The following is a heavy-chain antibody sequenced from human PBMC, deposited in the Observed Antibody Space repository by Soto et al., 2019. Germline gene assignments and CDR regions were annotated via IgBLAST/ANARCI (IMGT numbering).Heavy chain of an antibody. CDR2: ISGSGGST. CDR1: GFTFSSYA. V-gene: IGHV3-23*01. J-gene: IGHJ4*02. Sequence: GGSLRLSCAASGFTFSSYAMSWVRQAPGKGLEWVSAISGSGGSTYYADSVRGRFTISRDNSKNTLYLQMNSLRAEDTAVYYCAKEEGYSSSSAPFDYWGQGTLVTVSS. D-gene: IGHD6-6*01. CDR3: AKEEGYSSSSAPFDY.